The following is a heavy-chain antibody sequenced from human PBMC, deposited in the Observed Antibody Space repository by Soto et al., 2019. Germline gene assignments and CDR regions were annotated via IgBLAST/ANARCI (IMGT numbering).Heavy chain of an antibody. CDR1: GYSFTSYW. CDR2: IDPSDSYT. CDR3: ARRIRNYYDSSSFDY. J-gene: IGHJ4*02. V-gene: IGHV5-10-1*01. D-gene: IGHD3-22*01. Sequence: GPALKSSGKGCGYSFTSYWVSWLRQMPGKGLEWMGRIDPSDSYTNYSPSFQGHVTISADKSISTAYLQWSSLKASDTAMYYCARRIRNYYDSSSFDYWGQGTLVTVSS.